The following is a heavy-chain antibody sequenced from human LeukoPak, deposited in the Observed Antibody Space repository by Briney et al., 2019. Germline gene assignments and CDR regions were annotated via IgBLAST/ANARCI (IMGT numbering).Heavy chain of an antibody. V-gene: IGHV4-31*03. CDR2: ISDGGAT. D-gene: IGHD6-19*01. CDR1: GGSITSGGHY. J-gene: IGHJ5*02. CDR3: VRGGRAVPGINWFDT. Sequence: SETLSLTCTVSGGSITSGGHYWSWIRQHPGKGLEWIACISDGGATYYNPSLKSRVTISVDTSENQFSLKLTSVTAADTAVYYCVRGGRAVPGINWFDTWGQGTLVTVSS.